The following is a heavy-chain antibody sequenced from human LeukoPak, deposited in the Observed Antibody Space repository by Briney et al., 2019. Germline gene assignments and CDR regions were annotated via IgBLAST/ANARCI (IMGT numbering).Heavy chain of an antibody. Sequence: PSETLSLTCTVSGGSISSFYWTWIRQPPGRGLEWIGYIYYSGCTNYNPSLKSRVSISVDTSKNQFSLKLSSVTAADTAVYYCARTAMVMGYYYYYMDVWGKGTTVTVSS. CDR1: GGSISSFY. D-gene: IGHD5-18*01. V-gene: IGHV4-59*01. CDR3: ARTAMVMGYYYYYMDV. J-gene: IGHJ6*03. CDR2: IYYSGCT.